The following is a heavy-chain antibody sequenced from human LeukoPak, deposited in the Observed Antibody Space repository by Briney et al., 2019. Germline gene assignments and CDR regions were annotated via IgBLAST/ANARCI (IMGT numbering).Heavy chain of an antibody. J-gene: IGHJ6*02. Sequence: ASVKVSCKASGYTFTGHYIYWARQAPGQGPEWMGWVDPDSGGTKYAQNFQGRVTMTRDTSISTAYMEVRGLRSDDTAVYFCAKGRYGMDVWGQGTTVTVSS. CDR2: VDPDSGGT. CDR1: GYTFTGHY. CDR3: AKGRYGMDV. V-gene: IGHV1-2*02.